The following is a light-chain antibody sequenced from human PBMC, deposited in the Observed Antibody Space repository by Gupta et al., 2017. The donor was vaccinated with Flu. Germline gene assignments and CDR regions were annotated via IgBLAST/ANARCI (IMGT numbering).Light chain of an antibody. CDR1: QSVSRY. J-gene: IGKJ4*01. Sequence: IVLTQSPATLSLSPGERATLSCRASQSVSRYLAWYQQKPGQAPRLLIYDAVNRATGIPARFSGSGSGTDFTLTISSLEPEDFALYYCQQRRNWPPLTFGGGTKVEIK. CDR2: DAV. V-gene: IGKV3-11*01. CDR3: QQRRNWPPLT.